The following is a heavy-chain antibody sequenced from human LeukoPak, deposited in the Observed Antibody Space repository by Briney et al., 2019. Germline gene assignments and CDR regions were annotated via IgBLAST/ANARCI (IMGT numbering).Heavy chain of an antibody. J-gene: IGHJ6*03. D-gene: IGHD2-2*01. CDR3: ARGKGSSRYYYMDV. V-gene: IGHV1-2*02. Sequence: ASVKVSCKASGYTFTSYYMHWVRQAPGQGLEWMGWINPNSGGTNYAQKFQGRVTMTRDTSISTAYMELSRLRSDDTAVYYCARGKGSSRYYYMDVWGKGTTVTISS. CDR2: INPNSGGT. CDR1: GYTFTSYY.